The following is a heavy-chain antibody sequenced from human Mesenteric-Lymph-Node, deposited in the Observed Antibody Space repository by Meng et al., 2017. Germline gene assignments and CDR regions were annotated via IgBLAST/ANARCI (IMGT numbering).Heavy chain of an antibody. D-gene: IGHD2-21*02. V-gene: IGHV3-23*01. CDR2: ITATGHRR. CDR3: VRGCYGGDCSTILDF. J-gene: IGHJ4*02. CDR1: GLSFTDAW. Sequence: GGSLRLSCVASGLSFTDAWMSWVRQAPGKGLEWVSGITATGHRRFYADSVRGRFTIFRDNSKNTVSLEMHSLRAEDTAIYYCVRGCYGGDCSTILDFWGQGTPVTVSS.